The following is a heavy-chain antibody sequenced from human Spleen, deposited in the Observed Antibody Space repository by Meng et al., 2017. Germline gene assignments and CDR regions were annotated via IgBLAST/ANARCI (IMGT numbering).Heavy chain of an antibody. CDR1: GFTFSSYS. V-gene: IGHV3-21*01. J-gene: IGHJ4*02. CDR3: ARARRSGSYLTCFDY. D-gene: IGHD1-26*01. Sequence: GESLKISCAASGFTFSSYSMNWVRQAPGKGLEWVSSISSSSSYIYYADSVKGRFTISRDNAKNSLYLQMNSLRAEDTAVYYCARARRSGSYLTCFDYWGQGTLVTVSS. CDR2: ISSSSSYI.